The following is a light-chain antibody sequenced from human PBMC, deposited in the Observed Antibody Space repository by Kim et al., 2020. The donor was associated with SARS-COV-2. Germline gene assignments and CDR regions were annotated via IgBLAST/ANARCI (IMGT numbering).Light chain of an antibody. CDR2: EGV. CDR3: CSYADDNTVR. V-gene: IGLV2-23*01. Sequence: GQAITITSTGSGSEVGKNKLGWWYQKAPGEAPRVVIYEGVKRAVGISKRFAASKAGKTASLTITGLQGDDEDDYYCCSYADDNTVRFGGGTQLTVL. J-gene: IGLJ3*02. CDR1: GSEVGKNKL.